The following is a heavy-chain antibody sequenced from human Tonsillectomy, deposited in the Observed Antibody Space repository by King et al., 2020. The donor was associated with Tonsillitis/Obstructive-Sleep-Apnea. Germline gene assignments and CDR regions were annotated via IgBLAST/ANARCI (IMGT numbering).Heavy chain of an antibody. V-gene: IGHV3-30*01. Sequence: VQLVESGGCVVQPGRSLRLSCAAFGFTFSSHAMHWVRQAPGKGLEWVAVVSYDGSDKYYADSVKGRFTISRDNSNNTRYLQMNSLRAEDTAVYYCASISPRQMSGYDYWGQGTLVPVSS. J-gene: IGHJ4*02. CDR3: ASISPRQMSGYDY. CDR1: GFTFSSHA. CDR2: VSYDGSDK. D-gene: IGHD2-15*01.